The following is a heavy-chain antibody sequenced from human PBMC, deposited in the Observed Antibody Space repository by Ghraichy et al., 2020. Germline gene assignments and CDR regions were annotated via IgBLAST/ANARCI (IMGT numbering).Heavy chain of an antibody. CDR2: ISAYNGNT. Sequence: ASVKVSCKASGYTFTSYGISWVRQAPGQGLEWMGWISAYNGNTNYAQKLQGRVTMTTDTSTSTAYMELRSLRSDDTAVYYCARELLWFGEAGGFDIWGQGTMVTVSS. J-gene: IGHJ3*02. CDR1: GYTFTSYG. D-gene: IGHD3-10*01. V-gene: IGHV1-18*01. CDR3: ARELLWFGEAGGFDI.